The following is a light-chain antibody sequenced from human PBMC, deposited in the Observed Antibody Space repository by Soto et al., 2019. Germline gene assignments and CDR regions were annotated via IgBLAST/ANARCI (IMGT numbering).Light chain of an antibody. CDR2: EVS. V-gene: IGLV2-14*01. Sequence: QSVLTQPASVSGSPGQSITISCTGTNSDVGHYNYVSWYQQHPGKAPKLMIFEVSDRPSGVSNRFSGSKSGNTASLTISGLQAEDEADYYCSSYTTGNTYVFGAGTKLTVL. J-gene: IGLJ1*01. CDR1: NSDVGHYNY. CDR3: SSYTTGNTYV.